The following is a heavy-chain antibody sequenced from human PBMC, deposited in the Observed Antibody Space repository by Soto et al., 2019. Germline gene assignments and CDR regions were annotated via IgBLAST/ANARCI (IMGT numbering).Heavy chain of an antibody. D-gene: IGHD3-9*01. CDR2: VYGGGRS. V-gene: IGHV3-53*01. J-gene: IGHJ4*02. Sequence: RLSCEASGFTVSNTYMSWIRQAPGKGLEWVSIVYGGGRSFDTDSVKGRFTISKDNSKNTVYLQMKSLRAEDTALYYCAKGGLGYFDWLFPFDDWGQGTLVTVSS. CDR1: GFTVSNTY. CDR3: AKGGLGYFDWLFPFDD.